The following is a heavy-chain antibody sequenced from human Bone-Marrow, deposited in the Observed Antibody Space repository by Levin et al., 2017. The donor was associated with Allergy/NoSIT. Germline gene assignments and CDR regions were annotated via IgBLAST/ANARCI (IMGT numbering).Heavy chain of an antibody. CDR1: GLTFSSYS. CDR3: ARGRDGYNQADY. Sequence: GGSLRLSCAASGLTFSSYSMSWVRQAPGKGLEWVSSISSASSYISYADSVKGRFTISRDNAKNSLHLQMNSLRAEDTAVYYCARGRDGYNQADYWGQGTLVTVSS. J-gene: IGHJ4*02. D-gene: IGHD5-24*01. V-gene: IGHV3-21*01. CDR2: ISSASSYI.